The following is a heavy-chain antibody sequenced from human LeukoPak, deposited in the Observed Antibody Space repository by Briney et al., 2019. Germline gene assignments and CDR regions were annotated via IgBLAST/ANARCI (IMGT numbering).Heavy chain of an antibody. CDR3: AKDRWITMVRGLTFDY. CDR1: GFTFSSYG. CDR2: ISYDGSNK. J-gene: IGHJ4*02. D-gene: IGHD3-10*01. Sequence: GRSLRLSCAASGFTFSSYGMHWVRQAPGKGLEWVAVISYDGSNKYYADSVKGRFTISRDNSKNTLYLQMNSLRAEDTAVYYCAKDRWITMVRGLTFDYWGQGTLVTVSS. V-gene: IGHV3-30*18.